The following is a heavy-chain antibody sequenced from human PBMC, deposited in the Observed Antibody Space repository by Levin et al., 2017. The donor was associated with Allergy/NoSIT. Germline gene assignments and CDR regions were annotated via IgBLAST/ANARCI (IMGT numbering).Heavy chain of an antibody. V-gene: IGHV3-53*01. Sequence: LSLPCAASGFSVRTNYMNWIRQAPGKGLEWVSVIYSDGRTIYADSVKGRVTISRDNLKNTLYLQMNSLGVEDTAVYYCARDQFLHGSASGGWFDPWGQGTLVTVSS. CDR3: ARDQFLHGSASGGWFDP. CDR1: GFSVRTNY. D-gene: IGHD3-10*01. CDR2: IYSDGRT. J-gene: IGHJ5*02.